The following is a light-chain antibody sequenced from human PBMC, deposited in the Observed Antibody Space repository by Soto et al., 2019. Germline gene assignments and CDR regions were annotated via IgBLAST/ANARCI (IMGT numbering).Light chain of an antibody. CDR2: KAS. Sequence: IQMTQSPSTLSASVGDTVTIACRASQSVSSWLAWYQQKPGKAPKLLIYKASSLQGGVPSRFSGSGSGTEFTLTISSLQPDDFATYYCQQYDSYSPLTFGGGTKVEIK. J-gene: IGKJ4*01. V-gene: IGKV1-5*03. CDR3: QQYDSYSPLT. CDR1: QSVSSW.